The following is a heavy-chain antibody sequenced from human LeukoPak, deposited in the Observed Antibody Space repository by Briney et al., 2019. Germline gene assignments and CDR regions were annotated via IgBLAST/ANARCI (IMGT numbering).Heavy chain of an antibody. Sequence: ASVKVSCKTSGYTFSRHYIHWVRQAPGQGLEWLGIINTSGATTRYGQNFKGRVTATRDTSTSTVYMEMSSLNSEDTAVYYCARGLESSGWYGMDVWGQGTTIIVSS. D-gene: IGHD6-19*01. J-gene: IGHJ6*02. CDR3: ARGLESSGWYGMDV. CDR1: GYTFSRHY. CDR2: INTSGATT. V-gene: IGHV1-46*01.